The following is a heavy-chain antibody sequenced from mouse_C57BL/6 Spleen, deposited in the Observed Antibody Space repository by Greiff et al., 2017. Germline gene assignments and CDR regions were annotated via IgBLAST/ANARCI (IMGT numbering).Heavy chain of an antibody. V-gene: IGHV5-6*01. CDR2: ISSGGSYT. CDR3: ARSELITTVVAGAMDY. CDR1: GFTFSSYG. D-gene: IGHD1-1*01. Sequence: EVQLVESGGDLVKPGGSLKLSCAASGFTFSSYGMSWVRQTPDKRLEWVATISSGGSYTYYPDSVTGRFTISRDNAKNTLYLQMSSLKSEDTAMYYCARSELITTVVAGAMDYWGQGTSVTVSS. J-gene: IGHJ4*01.